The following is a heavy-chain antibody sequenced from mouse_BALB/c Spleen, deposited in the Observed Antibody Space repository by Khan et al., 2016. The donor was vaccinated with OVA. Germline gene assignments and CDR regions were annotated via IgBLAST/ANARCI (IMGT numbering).Heavy chain of an antibody. CDR3: AREEALYYFDY. J-gene: IGHJ2*01. Sequence: QVQLKESGAELVRPGASVKLSCKTSGYIFTSYWIYWVKQRSGQGLAWIARIYPGTDNTYYNEKLKDKATLTADKSSSTAYMQLSSLKSEDSAVYFCAREEALYYFDYWGQGTTLTVSS. CDR2: IYPGTDNT. CDR1: GYIFTSYW. V-gene: IGHV1-76*01. D-gene: IGHD3-2*02.